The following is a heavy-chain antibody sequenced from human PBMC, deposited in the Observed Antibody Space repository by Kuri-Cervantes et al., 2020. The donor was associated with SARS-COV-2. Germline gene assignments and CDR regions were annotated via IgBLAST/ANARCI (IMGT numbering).Heavy chain of an antibody. D-gene: IGHD4-17*01. CDR1: GGSFSGYY. Sequence: SETLSLTCAVYGGSFSGYYWGWIRQPPGKGLEWIGEINHSGSTNYNPSLKSRVTISVDTSKNQFSLKLSSVTAADTAVYYCARGPPYGLDYWGQGTLVTVSS. V-gene: IGHV4-34*01. J-gene: IGHJ4*02. CDR3: ARGPPYGLDY. CDR2: INHSGST.